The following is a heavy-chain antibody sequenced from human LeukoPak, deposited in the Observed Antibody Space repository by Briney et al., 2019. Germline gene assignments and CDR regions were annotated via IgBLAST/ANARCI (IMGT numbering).Heavy chain of an antibody. CDR3: ASNYGSGSYYIFAY. Sequence: PSETLSLTCTVSGVSISSYFWSWIRQPPGKGLEWIGNIYYSGSTYYNPSLKSRVTISLDTSKNQFSLRLSSVTAADTAVYYCASNYGSGSYYIFAYWGQGTLVTVSS. D-gene: IGHD3-10*01. CDR2: IYYSGST. V-gene: IGHV4-59*08. CDR1: GVSISSYF. J-gene: IGHJ4*02.